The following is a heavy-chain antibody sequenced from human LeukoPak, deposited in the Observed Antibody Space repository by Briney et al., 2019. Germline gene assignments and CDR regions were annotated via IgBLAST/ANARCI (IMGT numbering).Heavy chain of an antibody. D-gene: IGHD3-22*01. V-gene: IGHV3-30*18. CDR2: ISYDGSNK. J-gene: IGHJ4*02. CDR1: GFTFGSYG. Sequence: GGSLRLSCAASGFTFGSYGMHWVRQAPGKGLEWVAVISYDGSNKYYADSVKGRFTISRDNSKNTLYLQMNSLRAEDTAVYYCAKDFVYYCDSSGYYRNYYFDYWGQGTLVTVSS. CDR3: AKDFVYYCDSSGYYRNYYFDY.